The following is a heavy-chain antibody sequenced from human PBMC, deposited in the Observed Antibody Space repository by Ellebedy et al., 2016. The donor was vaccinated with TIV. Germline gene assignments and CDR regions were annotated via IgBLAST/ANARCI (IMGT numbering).Heavy chain of an antibody. J-gene: IGHJ4*02. V-gene: IGHV4-31*03. CDR1: RGSINSGGPY. CDR2: IYYSVST. Sequence: SETLSLTCTVSRGSINSGGPYWSWIRQHPGKGLELIGYIYYSVSTYYNPSLRSRVTISIDTSKKQFSLKLSSVTASDTAVYYCARVRYYDFWSGYYDPCYFDYWGQGTLVTASS. CDR3: ARVRYYDFWSGYYDPCYFDY. D-gene: IGHD3-3*01.